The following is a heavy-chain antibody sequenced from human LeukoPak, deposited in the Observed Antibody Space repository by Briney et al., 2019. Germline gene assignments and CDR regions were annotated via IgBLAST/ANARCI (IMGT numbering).Heavy chain of an antibody. V-gene: IGHV1-46*01. D-gene: IGHD1-26*01. J-gene: IGHJ2*01. Sequence: GASVKVSCKASGYTFTSHYMHWVRQAPGQGLEWMGIINPSGGGTSYAQKFQGRVTMTRDMSTSTVYMELSSLRSEDTAVYYCARPPRTYNGSYFDNWYFDLWGRGTLVTVSS. CDR2: INPSGGGT. CDR3: ARPPRTYNGSYFDNWYFDL. CDR1: GYTFTSHY.